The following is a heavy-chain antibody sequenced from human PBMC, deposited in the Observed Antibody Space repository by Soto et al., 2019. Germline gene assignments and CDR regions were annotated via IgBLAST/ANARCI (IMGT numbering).Heavy chain of an antibody. CDR2: IRSKSNSYAT. D-gene: IGHD4-17*01. CDR1: GFTFSGSA. Sequence: EVQLVESGGGLVQPGGSLKLSCAVSGFTFSGSAMHWVRQASGKGLEWVGRIRSKSNSYATAYAASVKGRFTISRDDSEHTAYLHMNSLKTEDTAVYYCTGGYGDYVRDYWGQGTLVTVSS. V-gene: IGHV3-73*01. J-gene: IGHJ4*02. CDR3: TGGYGDYVRDY.